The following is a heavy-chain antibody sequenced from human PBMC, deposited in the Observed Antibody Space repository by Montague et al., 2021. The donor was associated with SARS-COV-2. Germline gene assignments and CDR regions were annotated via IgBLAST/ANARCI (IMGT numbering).Heavy chain of an antibody. CDR1: GGSISSSSYY. J-gene: IGHJ5*02. D-gene: IGHD6-19*01. CDR3: ARLGRKWLVRIDWFDP. V-gene: IGHV4-39*01. CDR2: IYYSGST. Sequence: SETLSLTCTVSGGSISSSSYYWGWIRQPPGKGLEWIGSIYYSGSTYYNPSLKSRVTISADTSKNQFSLKLSSVTAADTAVYYCARLGRKWLVRIDWFDPWGQGTLVTVSS.